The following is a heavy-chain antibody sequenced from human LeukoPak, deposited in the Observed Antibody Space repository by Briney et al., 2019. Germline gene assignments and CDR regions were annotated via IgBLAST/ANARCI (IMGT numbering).Heavy chain of an antibody. J-gene: IGHJ4*02. Sequence: GESLRLSCAASGFTFSSYMMTWVRQAPGKGLEWVANIKPDGGEKFYVDSVRGRFTISRDNAKNSLYLQMNSLRAEDTAVYYCAKALGYYYDSSGPFDYWGQGTLVTVSS. V-gene: IGHV3-7*01. CDR2: IKPDGGEK. D-gene: IGHD3-22*01. CDR3: AKALGYYYDSSGPFDY. CDR1: GFTFSSYM.